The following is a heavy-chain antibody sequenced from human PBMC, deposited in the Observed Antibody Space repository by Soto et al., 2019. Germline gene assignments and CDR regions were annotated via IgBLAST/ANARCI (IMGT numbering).Heavy chain of an antibody. D-gene: IGHD1-1*01. V-gene: IGHV1-18*01. CDR2: ISAHNGNT. J-gene: IGHJ4*02. CDR1: GYGFTTYG. CDR3: ARGGYGDD. Sequence: QVHLVQSGAEVKKPGASVKVSCKGSGYGFTTYGITWVRQAPGQGLEWMAWISAHNGNTNYAQKVQGRVSVTRDTSTSTAYMELSSLRYDDTAVYYCARGGYGDDGGQGALVNISS.